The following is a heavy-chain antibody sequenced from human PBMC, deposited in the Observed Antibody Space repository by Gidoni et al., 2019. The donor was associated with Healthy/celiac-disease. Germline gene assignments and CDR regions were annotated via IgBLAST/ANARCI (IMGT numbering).Heavy chain of an antibody. D-gene: IGHD1-26*01. CDR2: FDPEDGET. CDR3: ATRVGPTRGYYMDV. J-gene: IGHJ6*03. V-gene: IGHV1-24*01. CDR1: GSTLTELS. Sequence: QVQLVQSGAEVTTPGASVKVSCKVSGSTLTELSMHCVRQAPGKGLEWMGGFDPEDGETSYAQKFQGRVTMTEDTSTDTAYMELSSLRSEDTAVYYCATRVGPTRGYYMDVWGKGTTVTVSS.